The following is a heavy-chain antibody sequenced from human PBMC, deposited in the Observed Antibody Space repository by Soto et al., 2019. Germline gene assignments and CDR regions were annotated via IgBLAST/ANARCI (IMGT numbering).Heavy chain of an antibody. Sequence: LSLTSTVSGGSVRSYYWSCIRRPPGQGLDWVGYVLYSGITNYNPSLKSRVTISVDTSKNQFSLKLTSVTAADTAVYYCARGGAPYNWFDPWGQGTLVTVSS. CDR3: ARGGAPYNWFDP. V-gene: IGHV4-59*02. D-gene: IGHD3-16*01. J-gene: IGHJ5*02. CDR1: GGSVRSYY. CDR2: VLYSGIT.